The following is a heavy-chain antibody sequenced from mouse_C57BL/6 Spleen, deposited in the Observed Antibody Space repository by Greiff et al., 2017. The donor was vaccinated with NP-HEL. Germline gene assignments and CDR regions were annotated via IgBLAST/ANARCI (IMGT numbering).Heavy chain of an antibody. CDR3: ARYGYDYDGYAMDY. Sequence: QVQLQQPGAELVKPGASVKLSCKASGYTFTSYWMHWVKQRPGQGLEWIGMIHPNSGSTNYNEKFKSKATLTVDKSSSTAYMQLSSLTSEDSAVYYCARYGYDYDGYAMDYWGQGASVTVSS. D-gene: IGHD2-4*01. J-gene: IGHJ4*01. V-gene: IGHV1-64*01. CDR1: GYTFTSYW. CDR2: IHPNSGST.